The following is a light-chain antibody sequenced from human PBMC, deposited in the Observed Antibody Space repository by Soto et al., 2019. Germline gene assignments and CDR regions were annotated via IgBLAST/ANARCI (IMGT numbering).Light chain of an antibody. Sequence: DIQMTQSPSTLSASVGDRVTITCRAIQSISSWLAWYQQKPGKAPKLLIYDASSLESGVPSRFSGSGSGTEFTLTISCLQPDDFATYYCQQYNSYWTFGQGTKVDIK. J-gene: IGKJ1*01. V-gene: IGKV1-5*01. CDR3: QQYNSYWT. CDR2: DAS. CDR1: QSISSW.